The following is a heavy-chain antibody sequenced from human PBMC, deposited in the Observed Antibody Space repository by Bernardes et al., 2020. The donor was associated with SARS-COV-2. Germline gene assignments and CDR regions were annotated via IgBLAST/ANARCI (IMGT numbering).Heavy chain of an antibody. J-gene: IGHJ6*02. Sequence: GGSLRLSCAASGFTFSSSSLNWVRQAPGKGLEWVSYISSSSSTIYYADSVKGRFTISRDNAKNSLYLQMNSLRAEDTAVYYCASGYYGMDVWGQGTTVTVSS. CDR3: ASGYYGMDV. CDR2: ISSSSSTI. CDR1: GFTFSSSS. V-gene: IGHV3-48*01.